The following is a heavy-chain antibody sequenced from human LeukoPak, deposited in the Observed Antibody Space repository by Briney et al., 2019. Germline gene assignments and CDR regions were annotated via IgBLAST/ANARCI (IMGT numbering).Heavy chain of an antibody. J-gene: IGHJ5*02. Sequence: SVKVSCKASGGTFSSYAISWVRQAPGQGLEWMGGIIPIFGTANYAQKFQGRVTITADESTSTAYMELSSLRSDDTAVYYCARSNIATRRGDNWFDPWGQGTLVTVSS. V-gene: IGHV1-69*13. CDR2: IIPIFGTA. CDR1: GGTFSSYA. D-gene: IGHD6-6*01. CDR3: ARSNIATRRGDNWFDP.